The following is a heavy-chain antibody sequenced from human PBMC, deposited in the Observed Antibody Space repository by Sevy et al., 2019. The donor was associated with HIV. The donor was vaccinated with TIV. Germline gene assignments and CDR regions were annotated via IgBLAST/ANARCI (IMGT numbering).Heavy chain of an antibody. CDR3: AKSLRGFGEWGGGFDY. V-gene: IGHV3-23*01. J-gene: IGHJ4*02. Sequence: GGSLRLSCAASGFTFSSYAMSWVRQAPGKGLEWVSAISGSGGSTYYADSVKGRFTISRDNSKNTLYMQMNSLRAEDTAVYYGAKSLRGFGEWGGGFDYWGQGTLVTVSS. CDR2: ISGSGGST. D-gene: IGHD3-10*01. CDR1: GFTFSSYA.